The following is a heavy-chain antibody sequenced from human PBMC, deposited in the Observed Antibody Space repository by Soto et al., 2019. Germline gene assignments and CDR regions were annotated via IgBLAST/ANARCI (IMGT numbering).Heavy chain of an antibody. CDR2: INPGSGVT. CDR3: ARVAGHKNARFDT. CDR1: GYSFTKYH. Sequence: ASVKVCCKASGYSFTKYHIHWVRQAPGQGLEWMGWINPGSGVTNQAQKFQGRVTMTRDTSITTTYMELNSLTSDDTAVYYCARVAGHKNARFDTWGQGALVTVSS. V-gene: IGHV1-2*02. D-gene: IGHD1-1*01. J-gene: IGHJ4*02.